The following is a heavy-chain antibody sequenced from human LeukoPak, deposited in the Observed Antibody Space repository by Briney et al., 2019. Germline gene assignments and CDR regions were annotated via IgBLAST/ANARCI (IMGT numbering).Heavy chain of an antibody. J-gene: IGHJ4*02. Sequence: GGSLRLSCAASGFSFSTYGMHWVRQAPGKGLEWLALISYDGSNKYYADSVEGRFNISRDNSRNTLYLRMNSLRAEDTAVYYCTKLGSSVDYWGQGTLVTVSS. D-gene: IGHD7-27*01. CDR1: GFSFSTYG. CDR2: ISYDGSNK. V-gene: IGHV3-30*18. CDR3: TKLGSSVDY.